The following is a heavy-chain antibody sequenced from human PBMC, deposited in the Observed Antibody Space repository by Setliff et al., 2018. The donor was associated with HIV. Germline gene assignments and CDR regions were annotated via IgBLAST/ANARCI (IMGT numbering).Heavy chain of an antibody. J-gene: IGHJ4*02. Sequence: SETLSLTCTVAGASISGSSSYWGWIRQPPGKGLEWIGSIFYSGSTYYNPSLKSRVTITVDESKNQFSLKLSSVTAADTAVYYCATYYIAVAGTFPYWGQGTLVTVSS. D-gene: IGHD6-19*01. CDR1: GASISGSSSY. V-gene: IGHV4-39*07. CDR3: ATYYIAVAGTFPY. CDR2: IFYSGST.